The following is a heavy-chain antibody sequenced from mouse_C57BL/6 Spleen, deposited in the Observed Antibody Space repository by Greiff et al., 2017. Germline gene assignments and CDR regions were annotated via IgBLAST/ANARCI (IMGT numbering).Heavy chain of an antibody. CDR3: AIGVYGYGPSFDY. V-gene: IGHV1-52*01. CDR1: GYTFTSYW. Sequence: QVQLKQPGAELVRPGSSVKLSCKASGYTFTSYWMHWVKQRPIQGLEWIGNIDPSDSETHYNQKFKDKATLTVDKSSSTAYMQLSSLTSEDSAVYDCAIGVYGYGPSFDYWGQGTTLTVSS. J-gene: IGHJ2*01. D-gene: IGHD2-2*01. CDR2: IDPSDSET.